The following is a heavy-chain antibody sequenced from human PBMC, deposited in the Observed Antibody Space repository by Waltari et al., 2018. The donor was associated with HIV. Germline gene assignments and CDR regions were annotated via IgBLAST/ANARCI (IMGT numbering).Heavy chain of an antibody. CDR2: ITTNTGNP. V-gene: IGHV7-4-1*02. J-gene: IGHJ5*02. CDR3: ARAVSPNWFDP. Sequence: QVQLVQSGSELKKPGASVKVSCKASGYSFTTYSINWVRQAPGQGLEWMGWITTNTGNPTYAQGLTGRFVFSLDTSVSTAYLQISSLKAEDTAVYYCARAVSPNWFDPWGQGTLVAVSS. CDR1: GYSFTTYS.